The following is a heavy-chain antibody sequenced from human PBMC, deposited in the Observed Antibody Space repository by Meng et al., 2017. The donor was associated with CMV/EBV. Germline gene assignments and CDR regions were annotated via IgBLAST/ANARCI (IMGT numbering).Heavy chain of an antibody. Sequence: GESLKISCAASGFTFSSYSMTWVRQAPGRGLEWVSSISSTSSYLYYADSVQGRFTISRDNAKNSLYLQMNSLRAEDTAVYYCARDTPGRRIWSGYPSGDYYGMDVWGQGTTVTVSS. V-gene: IGHV3-21*01. D-gene: IGHD3-3*01. J-gene: IGHJ6*02. CDR2: ISSTSSYL. CDR1: GFTFSSYS. CDR3: ARDTPGRRIWSGYPSGDYYGMDV.